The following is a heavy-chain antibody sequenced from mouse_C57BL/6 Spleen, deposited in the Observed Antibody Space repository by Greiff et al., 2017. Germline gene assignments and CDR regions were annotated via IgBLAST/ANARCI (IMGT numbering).Heavy chain of an antibody. J-gene: IGHJ4*01. CDR2: IDPSDSYT. D-gene: IGHD2-4*01. CDR3: ARACRSDYGGYAMDY. Sequence: QVQLQQPGAELVMPGASVKLSCKASGYTFTSYWMHWVKQRPGQGLEWIGEIDPSDSYTNYNQKFKGKSTLTVDKSSSTAYMQLSSLTSEDSAVYYCARACRSDYGGYAMDYWGQGTSVTVSS. CDR1: GYTFTSYW. V-gene: IGHV1-69*01.